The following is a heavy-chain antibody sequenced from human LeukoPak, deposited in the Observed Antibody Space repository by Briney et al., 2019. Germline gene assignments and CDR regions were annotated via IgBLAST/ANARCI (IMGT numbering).Heavy chain of an antibody. CDR1: GFTFRNYE. CDR3: AKIETFDYDTSGRHWMDS. V-gene: IGHV3-48*03. D-gene: IGHD4/OR15-4a*01. J-gene: IGHJ5*01. Sequence: AGSLRLSCAGSGFTFRNYEMSWVRQAPGKGLEWVSHISRDGSTVYYRDSVKGRFTISRDNSKNTLYLQMNSLRAEDTAVYYCAKIETFDYDTSGRHWMDSWGQGTLVTVSS. CDR2: ISRDGSTV.